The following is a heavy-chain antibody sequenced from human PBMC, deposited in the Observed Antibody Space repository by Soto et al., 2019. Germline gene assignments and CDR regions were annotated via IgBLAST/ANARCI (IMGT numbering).Heavy chain of an antibody. CDR1: GYTFTSYY. J-gene: IGHJ4*02. Sequence: QVQLVQSGAEVKKPGASVKVSCKASGYTFTSYYMHWVRQAPGQGLEWMGIINPSGGSTSYAQKFLGRVTMTRDTSTSTVDMELGSLRSEDTAVYYCARDYYYDRSGYYPLDYWGQGTLVTVSS. D-gene: IGHD3-22*01. CDR3: ARDYYYDRSGYYPLDY. V-gene: IGHV1-46*01. CDR2: INPSGGST.